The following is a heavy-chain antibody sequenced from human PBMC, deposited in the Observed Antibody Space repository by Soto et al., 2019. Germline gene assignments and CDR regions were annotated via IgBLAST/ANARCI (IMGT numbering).Heavy chain of an antibody. V-gene: IGHV4-30-2*01. Sequence: SETLSLTCAVSGGSISSGGYSWSWIRQPPGKGLEWIGYIYHSGSTYYNPSLKSRVTISVDRSKNQFSLKLSYVTAADTALYYCARDYPGLLWFGELTPNAFDICGQGKMVTVSS. D-gene: IGHD3-10*01. CDR2: IYHSGST. CDR1: GGSISSGGYS. CDR3: ARDYPGLLWFGELTPNAFDI. J-gene: IGHJ3*02.